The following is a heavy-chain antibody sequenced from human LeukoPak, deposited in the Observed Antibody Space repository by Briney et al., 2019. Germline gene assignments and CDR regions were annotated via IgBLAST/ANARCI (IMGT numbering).Heavy chain of an antibody. Sequence: GGSLRLSCAASGFTFSSYAMNWVRQAPGKGLEWVSGISGSGGNTYYAGSVRGRFTISRDNSKNTLYLQMNSLRAEDTAVYYCAKDLSGSLVSESFDYWGQGTLVTASS. CDR1: GFTFSSYA. CDR2: ISGSGGNT. V-gene: IGHV3-23*01. CDR3: AKDLSGSLVSESFDY. D-gene: IGHD6-25*01. J-gene: IGHJ4*02.